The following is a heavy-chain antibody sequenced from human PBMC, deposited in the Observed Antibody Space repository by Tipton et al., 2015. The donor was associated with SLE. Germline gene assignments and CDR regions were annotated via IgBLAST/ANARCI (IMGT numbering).Heavy chain of an antibody. CDR2: IYRSGST. CDR3: IAAAGLLFDY. V-gene: IGHV4-34*03. CDR1: GGSFSAYY. D-gene: IGHD6-13*01. Sequence: GLVKPSETLSLTCTVYGGSFSAYYWSWIRQPPGKGLEWIGEIYRSGSTYYNPSLKSRLTISGDTSKNQFSLKLSSVTAADTAVYYCIAAAGLLFDYWGQGTLVTVSS. J-gene: IGHJ4*02.